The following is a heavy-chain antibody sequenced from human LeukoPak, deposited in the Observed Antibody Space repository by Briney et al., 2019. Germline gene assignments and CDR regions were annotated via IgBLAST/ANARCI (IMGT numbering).Heavy chain of an antibody. V-gene: IGHV4-30-4*08. CDR1: GGSISSSSYY. Sequence: SETLSLTCTVSGGSISSSSYYWGWIRQPPGKGLEWIGYIYYSGSTYYNPSLKSRVTISVDTSKNQFSLKLSSVTAADTAVYYCARGISYYDILTGYYQPGYFDYWGQGTLVTVSS. D-gene: IGHD3-9*01. CDR2: IYYSGST. J-gene: IGHJ4*02. CDR3: ARGISYYDILTGYYQPGYFDY.